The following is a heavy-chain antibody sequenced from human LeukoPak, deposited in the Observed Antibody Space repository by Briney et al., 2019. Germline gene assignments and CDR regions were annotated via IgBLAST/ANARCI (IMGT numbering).Heavy chain of an antibody. CDR1: GYTFTSYY. D-gene: IGHD3-9*01. CDR2: INPSGGST. J-gene: IGHJ4*02. V-gene: IGHV1-46*01. CDR3: ARDPALTGYHRGYFDY. Sequence: SVKPSCKPSGYTFTSYYMHWVRQAPGQGLEWMGIINPSGGSTTYAQKFQGRVTMTRDTSTSTVYMELSSLTAEDTAVYYCARDPALTGYHRGYFDYWGQGTLVTVSS.